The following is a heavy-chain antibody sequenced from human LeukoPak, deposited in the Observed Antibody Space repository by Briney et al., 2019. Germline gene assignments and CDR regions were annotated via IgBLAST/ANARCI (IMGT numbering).Heavy chain of an antibody. D-gene: IGHD4-23*01. V-gene: IGHV4-39*01. CDR2: IYYSGST. CDR3: VRLSVVSPHRYFDL. Sequence: SETLSLTCTVSGGSISSSSYYWGWIRQPPGKGLEWIGSIYYSGSTYYNPSLKSRVTISVDTSKNQFSLKLSSVTAADTAVYYCVRLSVVSPHRYFDLWGRGTLVTVSS. CDR1: GGSISSSSYY. J-gene: IGHJ2*01.